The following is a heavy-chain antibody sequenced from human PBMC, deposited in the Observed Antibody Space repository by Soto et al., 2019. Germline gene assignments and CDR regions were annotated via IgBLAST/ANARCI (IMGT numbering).Heavy chain of an antibody. D-gene: IGHD2-15*01. V-gene: IGHV3-23*01. CDR3: AQVAVRYCSGGSCYSGFDY. Sequence: GGSLRLSCAASGFTFSSYAMSWVRQAPGKGLEWVSAISGSGGSTYYADSVKGRFTISRDNSKNTLYLQMNSLRAEDTAVYYCAQVAVRYCSGGSCYSGFDYWGQGTLVTVSS. J-gene: IGHJ4*02. CDR1: GFTFSSYA. CDR2: ISGSGGST.